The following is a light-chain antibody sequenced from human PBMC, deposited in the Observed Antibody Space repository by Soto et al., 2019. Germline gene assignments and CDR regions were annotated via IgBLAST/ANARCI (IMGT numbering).Light chain of an antibody. Sequence: DIQMTQSPSTLSASVGDRVTITCRASQSISTWLAWYQQRSGKAPQLLIYDASGLESGVPSRFSGSGSGTEFTLTISSLQPDDVATYFCLQYHSYSRPFGPGTRVEI. CDR2: DAS. CDR1: QSISTW. CDR3: LQYHSYSRP. J-gene: IGKJ1*01. V-gene: IGKV1-5*01.